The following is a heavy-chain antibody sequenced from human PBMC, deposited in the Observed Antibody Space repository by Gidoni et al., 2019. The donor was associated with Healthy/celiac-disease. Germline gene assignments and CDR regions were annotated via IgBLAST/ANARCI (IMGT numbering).Heavy chain of an antibody. J-gene: IGHJ4*02. V-gene: IGHV4-59*08. CDR3: ARHRCSGGSCYSADFDY. CDR2: IYYSGST. CDR1: GGPIRSYY. D-gene: IGHD2-15*01. Sequence: QVQLQVSGPGLVKPSETLSLTCTGSGGPIRSYYWSWIRQPPGKGLEWFGYIYYSGSTNYNPSLKSRVTISGDTSKNQFSLKLSSVTAADTAVYYCARHRCSGGSCYSADFDYWGQGTLVTVSS.